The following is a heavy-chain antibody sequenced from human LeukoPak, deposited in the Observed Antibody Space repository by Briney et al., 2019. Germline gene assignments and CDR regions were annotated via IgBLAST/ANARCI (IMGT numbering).Heavy chain of an antibody. J-gene: IGHJ4*02. CDR3: ARDGEFGTGSYYRGCFDY. D-gene: IGHD3-10*01. Sequence: ASVKVSCKASGYSFTAFYIHWVRQAPGQGLEWMGWIHPRSGDTNYAYKFKGRVTMTRDTSSRTAYMDLDSLRSDDTAVYYCARDGEFGTGSYYRGCFDYWGQGNLVTVSS. V-gene: IGHV1-2*02. CDR2: IHPRSGDT. CDR1: GYSFTAFY.